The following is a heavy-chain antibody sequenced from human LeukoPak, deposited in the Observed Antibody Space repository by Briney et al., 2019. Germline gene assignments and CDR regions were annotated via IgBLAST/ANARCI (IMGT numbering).Heavy chain of an antibody. CDR3: ARETTLMGFASGLGFNY. V-gene: IGHV4-59*01. CDR2: IYENGIS. Sequence: SETLSLTCTVSGGSISGYYWSWIRQPPGKGLEWIVYIYENGISNYNPSLKSRVTISIDTSKNQFSLKLSPVTAADTAVYYCARETTLMGFASGLGFNYWGQGTLVTVSS. CDR1: GGSISGYY. D-gene: IGHD6-19*01. J-gene: IGHJ4*02.